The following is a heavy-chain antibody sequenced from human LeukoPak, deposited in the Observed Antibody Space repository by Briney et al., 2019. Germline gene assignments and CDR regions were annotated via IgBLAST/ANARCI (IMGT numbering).Heavy chain of an antibody. CDR1: GYTFTSYY. D-gene: IGHD2-15*01. CDR2: INPSGCST. J-gene: IGHJ4*02. V-gene: IGHV1-46*01. Sequence: ASVKVSCKASGYTFTSYYMHWVRQAPGQGLDWMGIINPSGCSTSYAQKFQGRVTMTRDTSTSTVYMELSSLRSEDTAVYYCARTPQRQSGFDYWGQGTLVTVCS. CDR3: ARTPQRQSGFDY.